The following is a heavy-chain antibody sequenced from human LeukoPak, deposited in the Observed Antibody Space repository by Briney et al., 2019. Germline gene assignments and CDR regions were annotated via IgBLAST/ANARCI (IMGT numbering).Heavy chain of an antibody. CDR3: ARDFSAYRFGEFDY. D-gene: IGHD3-10*01. V-gene: IGHV3-30*02. J-gene: IGHJ4*02. CDR1: GFTFSSYG. Sequence: PGGSLRLSCAASGFTFSSYGMHWVRQAPGKGLEWVAFIRYDGSNKYYADSVKGRFTISRDNSKNTLDLQMNSLRPEDTAVYYCARDFSAYRFGEFDYWGQGTLVTVSS. CDR2: IRYDGSNK.